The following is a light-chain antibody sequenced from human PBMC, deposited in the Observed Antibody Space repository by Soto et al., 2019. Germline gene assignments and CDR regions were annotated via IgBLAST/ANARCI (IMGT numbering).Light chain of an antibody. V-gene: IGLV2-14*02. CDR2: EGS. CDR1: SSDVGSYNL. CDR3: SSYTTSRTYV. Sequence: QSALTQPASVSGSPGQSITISCTGTSSDVGSYNLVSWYQQHPGKAPKLMIYEGSKRPSGVSNRFSGSKSGNTASLTISGLQVEDEADYYCSSYTTSRTYVFGTGTKLTVL. J-gene: IGLJ1*01.